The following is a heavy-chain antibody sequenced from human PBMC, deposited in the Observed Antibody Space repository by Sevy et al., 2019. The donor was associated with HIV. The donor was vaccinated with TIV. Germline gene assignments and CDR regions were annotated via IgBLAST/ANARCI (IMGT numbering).Heavy chain of an antibody. CDR2: IYHSGST. J-gene: IGHJ6*02. CDR1: GYSISSGYY. D-gene: IGHD3-3*01. CDR3: EGVSITICGGVGYGMDV. V-gene: IGHV4-38-2*02. Sequence: SETLSLTCTVSGYSISSGYYWGWIRQPPGKGLEWIGSIYHSGSTYYNPSLKRQVTISVDTSKNQFSLKLSSVTAADTAVYYCEGVSITICGGVGYGMDVWGQGTTVTVSS.